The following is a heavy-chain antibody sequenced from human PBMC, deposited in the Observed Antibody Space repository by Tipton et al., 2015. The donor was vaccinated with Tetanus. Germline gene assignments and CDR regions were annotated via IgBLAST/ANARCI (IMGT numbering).Heavy chain of an antibody. V-gene: IGHV4-39*01. CDR1: GGSISSTNYY. CDR2: IYNTGNT. CDR3: ARLSSSANDAHGFDI. D-gene: IGHD3-22*01. Sequence: CTVSGGSISSTNYYWGWIRQPPGKGLEWIGSIYNTGNTYYNPALTSRVTMSVDTSMIQFSLKLRSLTDADTAVYYCARLSSSANDAHGFDIWGQGTMVTVSS. J-gene: IGHJ3*02.